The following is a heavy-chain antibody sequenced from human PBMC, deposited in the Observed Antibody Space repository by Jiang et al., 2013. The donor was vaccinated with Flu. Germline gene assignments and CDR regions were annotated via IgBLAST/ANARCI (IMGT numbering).Heavy chain of an antibody. V-gene: IGHV4-59*01. D-gene: IGHD3-22*01. CDR3: ARARSPVTYYYDSSLNYFDY. CDR2: IYYSGST. CDR1: GGSISSYY. J-gene: IGHJ4*02. Sequence: GSGLVKPSETLSLTCTVSGGSISSYYWSWIRQPPGKGLEWIGYIYYSGSTNYNPSLKSRVTISVDTSKNQFSLKLSSVTAADTAVYYCARARSPVTYYYDSSLNYFDYWGQGTLVTVSS.